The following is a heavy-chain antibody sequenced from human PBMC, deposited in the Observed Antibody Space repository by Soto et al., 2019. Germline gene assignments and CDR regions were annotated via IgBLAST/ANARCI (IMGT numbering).Heavy chain of an antibody. CDR3: ARGRLYYSAFDY. J-gene: IGHJ4*02. Sequence: SETLSLTCAVYGGSFSGYYWSWIRQPPGKGLEWIGEINHSGSTNYNPSLKSRVTISVDTSKNQFSLKLSSVTAADTAVYYCARGRLYYSAFDYWGQGTLVTVSS. D-gene: IGHD2-15*01. CDR1: GGSFSGYY. CDR2: INHSGST. V-gene: IGHV4-34*01.